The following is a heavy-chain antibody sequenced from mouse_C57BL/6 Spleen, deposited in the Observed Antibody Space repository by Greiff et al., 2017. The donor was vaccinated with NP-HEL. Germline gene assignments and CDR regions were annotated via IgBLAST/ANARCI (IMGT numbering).Heavy chain of an antibody. D-gene: IGHD2-5*01. CDR2: IDPSDSYT. V-gene: IGHV1-69*01. J-gene: IGHJ3*01. CDR1: GYTFTSYW. Sequence: QVQLQQPGAELVMPGASVKLSCKASGYTFTSYWMHWVKQRPGQGLEWIGEIDPSDSYTNYNQKFKGKSTLTVDKSSSTVYLELSRLTSDDSAVYYCARTGLYYSNHGFAYWGQGTLVTVSA. CDR3: ARTGLYYSNHGFAY.